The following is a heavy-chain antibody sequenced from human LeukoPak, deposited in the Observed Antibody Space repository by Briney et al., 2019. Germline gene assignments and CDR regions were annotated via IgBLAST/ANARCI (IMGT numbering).Heavy chain of an antibody. V-gene: IGHV4-34*01. CDR2: INHSGST. D-gene: IGHD2-2*02. J-gene: IGHJ3*02. Sequence: SETLSLTCAVYGGSFSGYYWSWIRQPPGKGLEWIGEINHSGSTNYNPSLKSRVPISVDTSKNQFSLKLSSVTAADTAVYYCARGRYCSSTSCYTFDIWGQGTMVTVSS. CDR1: GGSFSGYY. CDR3: ARGRYCSSTSCYTFDI.